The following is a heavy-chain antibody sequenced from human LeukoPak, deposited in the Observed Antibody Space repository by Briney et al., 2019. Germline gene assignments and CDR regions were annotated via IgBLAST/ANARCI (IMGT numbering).Heavy chain of an antibody. CDR3: ARDDIAVATCFDY. CDR1: GFTVCSNY. V-gene: IGHV3-20*04. D-gene: IGHD6-19*01. CDR2: ISWNSGST. J-gene: IGHJ4*02. Sequence: PGGSLRRSCAASGFTVCSNYISWVRRAPGKGLVGVSGISWNSGSTGYADSVQGRFTVSRDNAKNSVYLQMISLRAEDTAVYYCARDDIAVATCFDYWGQGTLVTVSS.